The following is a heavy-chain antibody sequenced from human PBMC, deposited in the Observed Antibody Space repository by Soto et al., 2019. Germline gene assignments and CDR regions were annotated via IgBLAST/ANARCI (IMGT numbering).Heavy chain of an antibody. CDR1: GYSFTSYW. D-gene: IGHD5-18*01. V-gene: IGHV5-10-1*01. J-gene: IGHJ6*02. CDR3: AGGYSYGHYYYYYGMDV. Sequence: PGESLKISCKGSGYSFTSYWINWVRQMLGKGLEWMGRIDPSDSYTNYSPSFQGLVTISADKSISTAYLQWSSLKASDTAMYYCAGGYSYGHYYYYYGMDVWGQGTTVTVSS. CDR2: IDPSDSYT.